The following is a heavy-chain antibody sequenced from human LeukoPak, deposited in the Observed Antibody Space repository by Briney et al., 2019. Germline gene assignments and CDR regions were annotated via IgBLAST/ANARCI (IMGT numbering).Heavy chain of an antibody. Sequence: SETLSLTCFVSGGSISSSNYYWGWIRQPPGKGLEWIGSIYYSGSTYYNPSLKSRVTISVDTSKNQFSLKLSSVTAADTAVYYCARTYYDFWSGYQSFDYWGQGTLVTVSS. CDR2: IYYSGST. J-gene: IGHJ4*02. V-gene: IGHV4-39*01. D-gene: IGHD3-3*01. CDR3: ARTYYDFWSGYQSFDY. CDR1: GGSISSSNYY.